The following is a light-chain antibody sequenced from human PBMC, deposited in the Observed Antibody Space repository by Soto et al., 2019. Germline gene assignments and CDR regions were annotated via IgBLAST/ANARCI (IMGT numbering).Light chain of an antibody. CDR1: QDITIF. J-gene: IGKJ2*01. Sequence: DIQMTQSPSSLSASIGDRVTMTCRTSQDITIFLNWYQQKPGNAPKLLIYGASNLQSGAPSRFSGSGSGTDFTLTISSLQTEDYATYYCQQHYYTPNTFGQGTKLEI. CDR2: GAS. V-gene: IGKV1-39*01. CDR3: QQHYYTPNT.